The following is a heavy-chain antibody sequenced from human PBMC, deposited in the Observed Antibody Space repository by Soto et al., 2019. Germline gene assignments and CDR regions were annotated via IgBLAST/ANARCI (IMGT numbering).Heavy chain of an antibody. CDR3: ARAPPPEWELQPGAFDI. D-gene: IGHD1-26*01. Sequence: HPGGSLRLSCAASGFTFSSYSMNWVRQAPGKGLEWVSYISSSSSTTYYADSVKGRFTISRDNSKNTLNLQMNNLRAEDTAVYYCARAPPPEWELQPGAFDIWGQGTMVTVSS. CDR2: ISSSSSTT. J-gene: IGHJ3*02. CDR1: GFTFSSYS. V-gene: IGHV3-48*01.